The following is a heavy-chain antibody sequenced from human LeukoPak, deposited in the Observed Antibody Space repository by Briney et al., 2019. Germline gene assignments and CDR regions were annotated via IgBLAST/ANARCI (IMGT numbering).Heavy chain of an antibody. J-gene: IGHJ4*02. CDR2: IYYSGST. Sequence: PSETLSLTCTVSGGSISSGGYYWSWIRQHPGKGLEWIGYIYYSGSTYYNPSLKSRVTISVDTSKNQFSLKLSSVTAADTAVYYCARHGSSGYGSPLYYFDYWGQGTLVTVSS. CDR1: GGSISSGGYY. D-gene: IGHD5-12*01. CDR3: ARHGSSGYGSPLYYFDY. V-gene: IGHV4-31*03.